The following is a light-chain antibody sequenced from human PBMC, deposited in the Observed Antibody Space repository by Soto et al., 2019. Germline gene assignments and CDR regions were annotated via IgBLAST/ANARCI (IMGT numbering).Light chain of an antibody. V-gene: IGKV3-15*01. J-gene: IGKJ4*01. CDR3: QQYDVWTALT. CDR2: GAS. Sequence: EIVITQSPATLSVSPGERATLSFRAIQSVSYNLALYQQKPGQAPRLLIYGASTRASGVPDRFSGSGSGTEFIMTISSLQSEDSAVYYCQQYDVWTALTFGGGTKVDIK. CDR1: QSVSYN.